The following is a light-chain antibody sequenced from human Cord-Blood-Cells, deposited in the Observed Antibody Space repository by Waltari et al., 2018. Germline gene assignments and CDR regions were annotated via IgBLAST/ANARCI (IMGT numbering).Light chain of an antibody. J-gene: IGLJ2*01. CDR1: SSDVGGYNY. Sequence: QSALTQPPSASGSPGPSVTISCTGTSSDVGGYNYVSWYQQHPGKAPTLMIYEDSKRPSGVPDRFSGSKSGNTASLTVSGLQAEDEADYYCSSYAGSNNLGVFGGGTKLTVL. V-gene: IGLV2-8*01. CDR2: EDS. CDR3: SSYAGSNNLGV.